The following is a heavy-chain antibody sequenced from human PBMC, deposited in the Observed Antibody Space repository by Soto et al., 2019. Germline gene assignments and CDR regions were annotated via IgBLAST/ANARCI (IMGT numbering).Heavy chain of an antibody. CDR2: ISAYNGNT. V-gene: IGHV1-18*01. J-gene: IGHJ4*02. CDR3: SRNLYNWNDYSGH. CDR1: GYTFTSYG. D-gene: IGHD1-1*01. Sequence: QVQLVQSGAEVKKPGASVKVSCKASGYTFTSYGISWVRQAPGQGLEWMGWISAYNGNTNYAQKLQGRVTMTTDTAKSRAYMELTNLRSDDTAVYYCSRNLYNWNDYSGHWGQGTLVTVSS.